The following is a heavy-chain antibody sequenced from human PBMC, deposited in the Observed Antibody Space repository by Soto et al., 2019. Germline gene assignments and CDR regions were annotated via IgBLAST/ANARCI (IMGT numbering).Heavy chain of an antibody. CDR1: GFTFSNAW. CDR3: TTDGLITFGGVLVPNWFDS. D-gene: IGHD3-16*02. V-gene: IGHV3-15*01. Sequence: EVQLVESGGGLVKPGGSLRLSCAATGFTFSNAWMSWVRQAPGKGLEWVGHIKSKTDGGATDYAAPVKGRFTISRDESKNTLYLQMNSLKTEDTAVHYCTTDGLITFGGVLVPNWFDSWGQGTLVTVSS. J-gene: IGHJ5*01. CDR2: IKSKTDGGAT.